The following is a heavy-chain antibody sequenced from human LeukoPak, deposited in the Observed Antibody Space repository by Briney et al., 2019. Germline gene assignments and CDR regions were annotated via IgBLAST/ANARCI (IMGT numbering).Heavy chain of an antibody. CDR1: GDSITSGGFY. V-gene: IGHV4-39*01. CDR2: VYYSGRT. J-gene: IGHJ5*02. Sequence: SETLSLTCNVSGDSITSGGFYWAWIRQSPGKGLEWIGNVYYSGRTQYNPSLKGRVTISMDMPKNQFSLNLNSVSVTDTAIYYCARRDYAAWFDPWGQGTLVTVSS. D-gene: IGHD4/OR15-4a*01. CDR3: ARRDYAAWFDP.